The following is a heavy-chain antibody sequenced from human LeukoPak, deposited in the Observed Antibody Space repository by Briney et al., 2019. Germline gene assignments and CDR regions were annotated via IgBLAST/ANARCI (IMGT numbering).Heavy chain of an antibody. V-gene: IGHV3-23*01. CDR2: IGNGGGT. J-gene: IGHJ5*02. D-gene: IGHD3/OR15-3a*01. CDR1: GFTFSSYW. CDR3: AKYGLVTRSWFDP. Sequence: PGGSLRLSCAASGFTFSSYWMSWVRQAPGEGLEWVATIGNGGGTYYPDSVKGRFTISRDNFKHTMYLQMNSLRAEDTAVYYCAKYGLVTRSWFDPWGQGTLVTVSS.